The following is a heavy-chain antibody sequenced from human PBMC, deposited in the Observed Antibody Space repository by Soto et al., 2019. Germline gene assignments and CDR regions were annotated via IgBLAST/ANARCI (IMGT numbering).Heavy chain of an antibody. CDR2: ASASGSGT. D-gene: IGHD2-21*01. Sequence: GGSLRLSCAASGFTFSDFAMAWVRPAPGKGLEWVSSASASGSGTYYADSVKGRFTISRDNSKNTLFLHMTNLRAGDTALYFCAKGRPGVAAAPDYWGQGTLVTVSS. J-gene: IGHJ4*02. V-gene: IGHV3-23*01. CDR3: AKGRPGVAAAPDY. CDR1: GFTFSDFA.